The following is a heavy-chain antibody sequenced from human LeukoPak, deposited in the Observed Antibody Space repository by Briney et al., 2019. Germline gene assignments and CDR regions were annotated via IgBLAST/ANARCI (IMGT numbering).Heavy chain of an antibody. Sequence: SETLSLTCTVSVGCVSSGRNEWIWMRPAPGKELEWIGDIYYSGSTNYNPALKSRVTISVDTSKNQFSLKLSSVTAADTAVCYCARGITMVRGVISPADYWGQGTLVTVSS. D-gene: IGHD3-10*01. CDR1: VGCVSSGRNE. CDR2: IYYSGST. CDR3: ARGITMVRGVISPADY. V-gene: IGHV4-61*01. J-gene: IGHJ4*02.